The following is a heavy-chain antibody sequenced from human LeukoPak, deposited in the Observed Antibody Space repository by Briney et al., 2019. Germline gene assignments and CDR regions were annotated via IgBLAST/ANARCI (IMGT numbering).Heavy chain of an antibody. D-gene: IGHD2-2*02. CDR1: VGTFSSYA. Sequence: ASVKVSCKSSVGTFSSYAISWVRQPPGQGLEWVGGIIAIFGTANYAQKFQGRVTITADESTSTAYMELSSLRSDEAAVCYFATGSTVVPAAIHKIDPWGQGTPVTVSS. CDR3: ATGSTVVPAAIHKIDP. V-gene: IGHV1-69*01. J-gene: IGHJ5*02. CDR2: IIAIFGTA.